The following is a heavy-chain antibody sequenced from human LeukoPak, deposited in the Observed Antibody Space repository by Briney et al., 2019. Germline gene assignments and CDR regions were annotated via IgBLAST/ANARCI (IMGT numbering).Heavy chain of an antibody. D-gene: IGHD6-13*01. CDR3: ARRAAAGNLAFDP. Sequence: PSETLSLTCTVSGASITSSSYYWGWVRQPPGKGLEWIGTISYDGRTYYNPSLKSRVTISVDTSKNQFSLKLSSVTAADTAVYYCARRAAAGNLAFDPWGQGTLVTVSS. CDR2: ISYDGRT. V-gene: IGHV4-39*01. CDR1: GASITSSSYY. J-gene: IGHJ5*02.